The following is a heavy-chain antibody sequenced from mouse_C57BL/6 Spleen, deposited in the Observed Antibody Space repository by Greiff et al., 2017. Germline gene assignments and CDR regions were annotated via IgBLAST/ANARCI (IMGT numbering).Heavy chain of an antibody. V-gene: IGHV14-1*01. CDR1: GFNIKDYY. J-gene: IGHJ1*03. Sequence: EVQLQQSGAELVRPGASVKLSCTASGFNIKDYYMHWVKQRPEQGLEWIGRIDPEDGDTEYAPKFQGKATMTADTSSNTAYLQLSSLTSEDTAVYYCTTVVAKGSWYFDVWGTGTTVTVSS. D-gene: IGHD1-1*01. CDR3: TTVVAKGSWYFDV. CDR2: IDPEDGDT.